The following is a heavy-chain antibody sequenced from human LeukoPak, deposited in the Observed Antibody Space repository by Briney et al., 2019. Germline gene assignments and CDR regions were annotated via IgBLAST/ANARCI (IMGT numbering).Heavy chain of an antibody. Sequence: ASVKVSCKASGYTFTSYGINWVRQAPGQGLEWMGWISAHNGDTNYAQKLQGRVTMTTDTSTSTAYMELRGLRSDDTAVYYCARDNTGPYYYDSSGYYDYWGQGTLVTVSS. CDR2: ISAHNGDT. CDR3: ARDNTGPYYYDSSGYYDY. CDR1: GYTFTSYG. V-gene: IGHV1-18*01. J-gene: IGHJ4*02. D-gene: IGHD3-22*01.